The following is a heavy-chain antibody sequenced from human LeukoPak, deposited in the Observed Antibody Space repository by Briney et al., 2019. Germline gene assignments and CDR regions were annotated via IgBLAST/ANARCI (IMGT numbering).Heavy chain of an antibody. J-gene: IGHJ4*02. CDR2: IYTGGST. V-gene: IGHV3-53*01. D-gene: IGHD2/OR15-2a*01. CDR3: ARDANKKNYFDC. Sequence: WVSVIYTGGSTYYADPVKGRFTISRDNSKNTLYLQMNSLRAEDTAVYYCARDANKKNYFDCWGQGTLVTVSS.